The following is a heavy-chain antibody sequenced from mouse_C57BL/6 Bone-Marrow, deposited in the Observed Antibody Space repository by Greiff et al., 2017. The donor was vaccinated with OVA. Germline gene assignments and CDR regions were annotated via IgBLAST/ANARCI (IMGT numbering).Heavy chain of an antibody. V-gene: IGHV1-26*01. J-gene: IGHJ2*01. D-gene: IGHD1-1*01. Sequence: EVQLQQSGPELVKPGASVKISCKASGYTFTDYYMNWVKQSHGKSLEWIGDINPNNGGTSYNQKFKGKATLTVDKSSSTAYMELRSLTSEDSAVYYCARKGTTVVANYFDYWGQGTTLTVSS. CDR1: GYTFTDYY. CDR3: ARKGTTVVANYFDY. CDR2: INPNNGGT.